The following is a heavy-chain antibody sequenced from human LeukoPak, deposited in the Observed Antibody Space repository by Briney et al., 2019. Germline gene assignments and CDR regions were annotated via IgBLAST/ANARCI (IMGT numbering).Heavy chain of an antibody. CDR3: ARDSGYDILTGLSYYYGMDV. J-gene: IGHJ6*02. D-gene: IGHD3-9*01. Sequence: GGSLRLSCAASGFTFSDYYMSWIRQAPGKGLEWVSYISSSGSTIYYADSVKGRFTISRDNAKNSLYLQMNSLRAEDTAVYYCARDSGYDILTGLSYYYGMDVWGQGTTVTVSS. CDR2: ISSSGSTI. V-gene: IGHV3-11*01. CDR1: GFTFSDYY.